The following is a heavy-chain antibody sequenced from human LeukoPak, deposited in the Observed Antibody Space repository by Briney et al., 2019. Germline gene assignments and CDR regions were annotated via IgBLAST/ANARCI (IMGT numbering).Heavy chain of an antibody. CDR1: GFAFSIYW. J-gene: IGHJ4*02. V-gene: IGHV3-7*03. D-gene: IGHD3-10*01. Sequence: GRSLRLSCAASGFAFSIYWMSWVRQAPGKGLEWVANIKQDGSEKYYVDSVKGRFTISRDNAKNALYLQMNSLRAEDTAVYYCAKTPNGHGYYFDYWGQGTLLTVSS. CDR3: AKTPNGHGYYFDY. CDR2: IKQDGSEK.